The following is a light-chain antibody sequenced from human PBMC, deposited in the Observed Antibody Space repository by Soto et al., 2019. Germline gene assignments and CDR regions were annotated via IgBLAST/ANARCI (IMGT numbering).Light chain of an antibody. Sequence: QSALTQPASVSGSPGQSVTISCTGASSDVGAYEHVSWYQQHPGRAPKLILYDVNNRPSGVSNHFSGSKSGNTASLVISVLQANDEADYYCSSYSTTNILVFGSGTKLTVL. CDR2: DVN. J-gene: IGLJ1*01. CDR3: SSYSTTNILV. CDR1: SSDVGAYEH. V-gene: IGLV2-14*03.